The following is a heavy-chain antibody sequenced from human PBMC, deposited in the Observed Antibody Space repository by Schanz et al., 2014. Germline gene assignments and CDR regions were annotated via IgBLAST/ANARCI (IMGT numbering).Heavy chain of an antibody. CDR2: ISATSAKI. D-gene: IGHD1-26*01. J-gene: IGHJ4*02. V-gene: IGHV3-48*02. CDR3: AKDPSYGSDWVKYLDH. Sequence: EVQLVESGGGLVQPGGSLRLSCAASGFTVSNNYMSWVRQPPGKGLEWVSYISATSAKIDYADSVQGRFTISRDNAKNSLYLQMSSLRDEDTAVYYCAKDPSYGSDWVKYLDHWGQGTLVTVSS. CDR1: GFTVSNNY.